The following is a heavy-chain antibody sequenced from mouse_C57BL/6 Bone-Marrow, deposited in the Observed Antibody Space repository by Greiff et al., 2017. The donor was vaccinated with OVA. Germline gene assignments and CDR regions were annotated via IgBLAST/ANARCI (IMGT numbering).Heavy chain of an antibody. Sequence: EVKLEESGGGLVKPGGSLKLSCAASGFTFSDYGMHWVRQAPEKGLEWVAYISSGSSTIYYADTVKGRFTISRDNAKNTLFLQMTSLRSEDTAMYYCARPEGRGYFDVWGTGTTVTVSS. V-gene: IGHV5-17*01. CDR1: GFTFSDYG. CDR3: ARPEGRGYFDV. J-gene: IGHJ1*03. CDR2: ISSGSSTI. D-gene: IGHD1-1*01.